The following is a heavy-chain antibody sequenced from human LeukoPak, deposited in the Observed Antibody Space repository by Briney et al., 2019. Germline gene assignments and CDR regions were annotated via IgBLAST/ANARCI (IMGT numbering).Heavy chain of an antibody. CDR2: ISYSGNT. V-gene: IGHV4-39*01. J-gene: IGHJ4*02. CDR3: ARFNWNGPFDS. D-gene: IGHD1-20*01. Sequence: SETLSLTCTVSGGSISSSDCYWGWIRQPPGRGLEWIASISYSGNTYFNPSHKSRVTISVDTSKNQFSLKLSSVTAADTAVYFCARFNWNGPFDSWGQGTLVTVSS. CDR1: GGSISSSDCY.